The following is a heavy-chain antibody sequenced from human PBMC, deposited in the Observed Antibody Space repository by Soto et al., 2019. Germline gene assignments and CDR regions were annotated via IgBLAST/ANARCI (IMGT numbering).Heavy chain of an antibody. CDR3: AREALGGGSYFAY. V-gene: IGHV1-3*01. Sequence: VQLVQSGAEVKKPGASGKVSCRASGYTFTTYVIHWVRQAPGQRLEWMGWINADSGNTRYSQKFQGRSTIIRDTSASTAYLELSSLTSEDTTVYYCAREALGGGSYFAYWGQGTLVTVSS. D-gene: IGHD6-19*01. J-gene: IGHJ4*02. CDR1: GYTFTTYV. CDR2: INADSGNT.